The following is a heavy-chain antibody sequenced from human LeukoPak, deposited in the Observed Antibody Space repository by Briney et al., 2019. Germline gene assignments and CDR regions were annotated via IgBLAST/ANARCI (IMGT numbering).Heavy chain of an antibody. CDR3: ARDQGVYCSGGSCTAFDI. CDR1: GFTFSSYS. CDR2: ISSSSSYI. Sequence: GGSLRLSCAASGFTFSSYSMNWVRQAPGKGLEWVSSISSSSSYIYYGDSVKGRRTISRDNAKKSLYLQMNSLRAEDTAVYYCARDQGVYCSGGSCTAFDIWGQGTMVTVSS. J-gene: IGHJ3*02. V-gene: IGHV3-21*01. D-gene: IGHD2-15*01.